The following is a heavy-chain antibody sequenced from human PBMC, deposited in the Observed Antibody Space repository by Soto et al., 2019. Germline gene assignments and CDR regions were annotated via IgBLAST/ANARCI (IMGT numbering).Heavy chain of an antibody. CDR3: ASTSH. V-gene: IGHV3-30*03. Sequence: QVQLVESGGDVVQPGRSLRLSCAASGFPFSSFGLHWVRQAPGKGPEWVAVISADGTQKFYADSVMGRFAISRDNLRNSLFLQMNSLVPADTAVYYCASTSHWGQGTQVTVSS. CDR2: ISADGTQK. J-gene: IGHJ4*02. CDR1: GFPFSSFG.